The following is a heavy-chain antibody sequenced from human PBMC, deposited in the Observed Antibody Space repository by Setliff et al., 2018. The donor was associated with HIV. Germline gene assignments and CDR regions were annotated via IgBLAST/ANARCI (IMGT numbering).Heavy chain of an antibody. D-gene: IGHD2-2*01. J-gene: IGHJ5*02. Sequence: PSETLSLTCAVYGGSFSGYWSWIRQSPGKGLEWLGEINHSGSTNYNPSLKSRVTISLDVSKNQFSLRLTSVTAADTAVYYCARGGTSSNWFDPWGQGTLVTVSS. CDR1: GGSFSGY. CDR2: INHSGST. V-gene: IGHV4-34*01. CDR3: ARGGTSSNWFDP.